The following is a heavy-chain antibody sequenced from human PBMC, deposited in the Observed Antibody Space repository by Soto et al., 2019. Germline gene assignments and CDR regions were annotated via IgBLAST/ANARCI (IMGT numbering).Heavy chain of an antibody. J-gene: IGHJ6*02. CDR2: ITETGGDT. CDR1: GFTFSNFV. CDR3: TKASSDRHHMDV. Sequence: GGSLRLSCAASGFTFSNFVMRWVRQTPGKGLEWVSTITETGGDTYYTDSVKGRFTVSRDNSKNTLYLQMTSLRAEDTAPYYCTKASSDRHHMDVWGQGTTVTVSS. V-gene: IGHV3-23*01.